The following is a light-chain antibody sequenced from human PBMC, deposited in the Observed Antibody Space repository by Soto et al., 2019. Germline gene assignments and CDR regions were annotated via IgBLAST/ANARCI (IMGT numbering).Light chain of an antibody. J-gene: IGKJ2*01. Sequence: DIQMTQSPSSLSASVGDRVTITCRASQSISSYLNWYQHKPGKAPRLLIYAASSLQSGVPSRFSGSGSGTDLTLTISSLQPEDSAAYSCQQSYSTPVDFGQGTKLEIK. CDR1: QSISSY. V-gene: IGKV1-39*01. CDR2: AAS. CDR3: QQSYSTPVD.